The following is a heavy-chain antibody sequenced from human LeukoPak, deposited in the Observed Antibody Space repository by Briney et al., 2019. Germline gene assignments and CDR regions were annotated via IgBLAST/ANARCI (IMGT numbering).Heavy chain of an antibody. J-gene: IGHJ4*02. V-gene: IGHV5-51*01. CDR2: IYPGNSYT. Sequence: GESLKISCKGSGYTFTSYWIGWVRQMPGKALEWMGIIYPGNSYTRYSPSFQGQVTISADKSITTAYLQWSSLKASDTALYYCARAPDVAVAGASDYWGQGTLVTVSS. D-gene: IGHD6-19*01. CDR1: GYTFTSYW. CDR3: ARAPDVAVAGASDY.